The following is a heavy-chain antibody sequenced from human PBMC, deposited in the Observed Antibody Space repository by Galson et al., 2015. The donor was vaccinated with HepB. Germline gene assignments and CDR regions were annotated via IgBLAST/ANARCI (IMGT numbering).Heavy chain of an antibody. Sequence: SLRLSCAAFGFTFTSYALHWVRQAPGKGLEWVALISYDGITQYYADSVKGRFTISRDNSKKTLYLQMNNLRGEDTAVYYCARDDGSSHYYYYYGMDVWGQGTTVTVSS. CDR2: ISYDGITQ. D-gene: IGHD6-6*01. V-gene: IGHV3-30*04. CDR1: GFTFTSYA. CDR3: ARDDGSSHYYYYYGMDV. J-gene: IGHJ6*02.